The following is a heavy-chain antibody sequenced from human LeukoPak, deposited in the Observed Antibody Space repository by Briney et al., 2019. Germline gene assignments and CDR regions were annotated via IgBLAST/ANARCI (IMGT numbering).Heavy chain of an antibody. CDR3: ASRGGIVGAADAFDI. D-gene: IGHD1-26*01. CDR1: GGSISSYY. J-gene: IGHJ3*02. Sequence: PSETLSLTCTVSGGSISSYYWSWIRQPAGKGLEWIGRIYTSGSTNYSPSLKSRVTMSVDTSKNQFSLKLSSVTAADTAVYYCASRGGIVGAADAFDIWGQGTMVTVSS. CDR2: IYTSGST. V-gene: IGHV4-4*07.